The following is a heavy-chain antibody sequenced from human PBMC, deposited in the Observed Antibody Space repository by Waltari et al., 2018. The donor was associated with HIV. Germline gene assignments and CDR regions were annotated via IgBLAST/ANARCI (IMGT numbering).Heavy chain of an antibody. CDR2: IDTNGGVI. CDR3: ATDKGSVTGTLYAMDV. Sequence: EVQVVESGRNLVQPGRSMRLSCAASGFTFDDHAMHWVRKAPGKGLEWVSGIDTNGGVIGYADSVKGRFTISRDNARNSMYLQMNSLKPEDTALYYCATDKGSVTGTLYAMDVWGQGTTVTVSS. J-gene: IGHJ6*02. V-gene: IGHV3-9*01. CDR1: GFTFDDHA. D-gene: IGHD6-19*01.